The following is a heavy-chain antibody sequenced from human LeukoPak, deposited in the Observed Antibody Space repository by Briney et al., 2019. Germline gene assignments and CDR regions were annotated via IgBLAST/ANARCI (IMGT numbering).Heavy chain of an antibody. CDR1: GDSVSSNSAA. Sequence: SQTLSLTCAISGDSVSSNSAAWNWIRQSPSRGLEWLGRTYYRSKWYNDYAVSVKSRITINPDTSKNQFSLQLNSVTPEDTAVYYCARENVGEWLRPSPYYYYGMDVWGQGTTVTVSS. D-gene: IGHD5-12*01. CDR3: ARENVGEWLRPSPYYYYGMDV. V-gene: IGHV6-1*01. CDR2: TYYRSKWYN. J-gene: IGHJ6*02.